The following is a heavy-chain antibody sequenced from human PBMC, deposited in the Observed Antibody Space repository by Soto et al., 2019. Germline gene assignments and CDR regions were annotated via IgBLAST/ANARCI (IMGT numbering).Heavy chain of an antibody. CDR2: IGSGDT. CDR1: GYSFDSYA. J-gene: IGHJ3*01. CDR3: ARENDPYGFDL. V-gene: IGHV1-18*01. Sequence: QVQLVRSETTKEKPGASVKVSCEAFGYSFDSYAYSWVRQAPGQGLEWMGRIGSGDTKYAQKLQGRVTMTTDTSTNTAYMELRSLRSADTALYYCARENDPYGFDLWGQGTMVTVSS.